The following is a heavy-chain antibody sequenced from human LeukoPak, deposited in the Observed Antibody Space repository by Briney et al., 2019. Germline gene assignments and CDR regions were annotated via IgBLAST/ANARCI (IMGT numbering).Heavy chain of an antibody. CDR2: MNPNSGNT. D-gene: IGHD3-22*01. CDR3: AKSYDSGAPSDY. CDR1: GYTFTSYD. V-gene: IGHV1-8*01. Sequence: GASVKVSCKASGYTFTSYDINWVRQATGQGLEWMGWMNPNSGNTGYAQKFQGRVTMTRNTSISTAYMELSSLRSEDTAVYYCAKSYDSGAPSDYWGQGTLVTVSS. J-gene: IGHJ4*02.